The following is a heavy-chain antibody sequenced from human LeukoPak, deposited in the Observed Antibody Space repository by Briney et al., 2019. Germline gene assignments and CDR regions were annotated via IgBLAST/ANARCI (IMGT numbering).Heavy chain of an antibody. CDR3: ARGAAAAGTALFDY. D-gene: IGHD6-13*01. Sequence: PGGSLRLSYAASGFTFSSCWMSWVRQAPGKGLEWVANIKEDGSEMYYVDSVKGRFTISRDNAKNSLYLQMNSLRAEDTAVYYCARGAAAAGTALFDYWGQGTLVTVSS. J-gene: IGHJ4*02. V-gene: IGHV3-7*04. CDR1: GFTFSSCW. CDR2: IKEDGSEM.